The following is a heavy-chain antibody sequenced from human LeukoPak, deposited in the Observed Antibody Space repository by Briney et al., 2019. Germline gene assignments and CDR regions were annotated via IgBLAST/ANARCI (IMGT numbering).Heavy chain of an antibody. CDR3: ARDQESGYEYDY. V-gene: IGHV3-7*01. Sequence: GGSLRLSCAASGFTLSSYWMSWVRQAPGKGLEWVANIKQDGSEKYYVDSVKGRFTISRDNAKNSLYLQMNSLRAEDTAVYYCARDQESGYEYDYWGQGTLVTVSS. J-gene: IGHJ4*02. CDR1: GFTLSSYW. D-gene: IGHD5-12*01. CDR2: IKQDGSEK.